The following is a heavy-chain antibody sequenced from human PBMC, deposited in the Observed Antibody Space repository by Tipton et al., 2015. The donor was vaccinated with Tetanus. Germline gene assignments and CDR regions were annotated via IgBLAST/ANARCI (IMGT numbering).Heavy chain of an antibody. CDR1: GYTFAGYY. CDR2: TDPNSGGT. Sequence: QMQLVQSGAEMKKPGASVKVSCKASGYTFAGYYIYWVRQAPGQGLEWMGWTDPNSGGTVYAQKFQGRVTMTRDTSISAAYMELRSLRSDDTAVFYCARDRGDYIYYGMDVWGPGTTVTVS. CDR3: ARDRGDYIYYGMDV. D-gene: IGHD3-22*01. V-gene: IGHV1-2*02. J-gene: IGHJ6*02.